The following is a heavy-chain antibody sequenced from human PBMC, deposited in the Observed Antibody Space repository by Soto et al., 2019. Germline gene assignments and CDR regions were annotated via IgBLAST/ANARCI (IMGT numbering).Heavy chain of an antibody. V-gene: IGHV3-30-3*01. Sequence: QVQLVESGGGVVQPGRSLRLSCAASGFTFSSYAMHWVRQAPGKGLEWVAVISYDGSNKYYADSVKGRFTISRDNSKNPLYLQMNSLRAEDTAVYYCASGYYYDSSGYYYPFDYWGQGTLVTVSS. CDR3: ASGYYYDSSGYYYPFDY. CDR2: ISYDGSNK. CDR1: GFTFSSYA. D-gene: IGHD3-22*01. J-gene: IGHJ4*02.